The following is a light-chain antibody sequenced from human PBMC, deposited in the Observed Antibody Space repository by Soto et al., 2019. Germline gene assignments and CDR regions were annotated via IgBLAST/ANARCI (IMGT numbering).Light chain of an antibody. CDR1: QSVSTF. J-gene: IGKJ1*01. CDR2: DAS. Sequence: EIVLTQSPATLSLSPGEIATLSCRASQSVSTFLAWYQQKPGHAPRLLIYDASNRATGIPVRFSGSGSGTDFTLTISSLEPEDFAVYYCQQRRNWPKTFGQGTKVEIK. CDR3: QQRRNWPKT. V-gene: IGKV3-11*01.